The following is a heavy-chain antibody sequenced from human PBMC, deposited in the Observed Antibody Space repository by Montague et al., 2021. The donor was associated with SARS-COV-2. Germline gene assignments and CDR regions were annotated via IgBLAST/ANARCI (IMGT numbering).Heavy chain of an antibody. V-gene: IGHV4-39*01. CDR1: GGSISSSSYY. Sequence: SETLSLTCTVSGGSISSSSYYWGWIRRPPGKGLEWIGSIYYSGSTYYNPSLKSRVTISVDTSKNQFSLKLSSVTAADTAVYYCARQPYYSSSLSWFDPWGQGTLVTVSS. CDR3: ARQPYYSSSLSWFDP. CDR2: IYYSGST. D-gene: IGHD6-13*01. J-gene: IGHJ5*02.